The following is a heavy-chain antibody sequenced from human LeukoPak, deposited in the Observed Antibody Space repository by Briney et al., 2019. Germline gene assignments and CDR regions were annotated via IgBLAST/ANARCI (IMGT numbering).Heavy chain of an antibody. V-gene: IGHV4-39*07. CDR3: ARGLSIAVAGTWGY. CDR1: GGSLSSSSYY. J-gene: IGHJ4*02. D-gene: IGHD6-19*01. Sequence: SETLSLTCTVSGGSLSSSSYYWGWLRQPPGKGLEWIGSIYYSGSTYYNPSLKSRVTISVDTSKNQFSLKLSSVTAADTAVYYCARGLSIAVAGTWGYWGQGTLVTVSS. CDR2: IYYSGST.